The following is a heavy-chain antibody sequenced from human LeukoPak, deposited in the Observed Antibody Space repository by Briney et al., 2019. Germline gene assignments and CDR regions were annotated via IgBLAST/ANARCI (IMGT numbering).Heavy chain of an antibody. D-gene: IGHD3-3*01. CDR2: INPNSGGT. Sequence: ASVKVSCKASGYTFTGYYIHWVRQAPGQGLEWLAWINPNSGGTGYAQKFQGRVTMTRDTSISTAYMDLSRLRFDDTAVYYCARESHFGVVIIPPYFDYWGQGTLVTVSS. J-gene: IGHJ4*02. V-gene: IGHV1-2*02. CDR1: GYTFTGYY. CDR3: ARESHFGVVIIPPYFDY.